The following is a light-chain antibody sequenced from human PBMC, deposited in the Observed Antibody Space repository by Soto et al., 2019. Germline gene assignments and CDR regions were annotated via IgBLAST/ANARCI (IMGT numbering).Light chain of an antibody. Sequence: QSVLTQPASVSGSPGQSITISCTGTSSDIGGYNYVSWYQQHPDKAPKLMIYEVSNRPSGGSNRYSGSKSGNTASLTISVLQAEDEADSYCSSHTSASTLYVFGTGTKVTVL. V-gene: IGLV2-14*01. CDR2: EVS. J-gene: IGLJ1*01. CDR1: SSDIGGYNY. CDR3: SSHTSASTLYV.